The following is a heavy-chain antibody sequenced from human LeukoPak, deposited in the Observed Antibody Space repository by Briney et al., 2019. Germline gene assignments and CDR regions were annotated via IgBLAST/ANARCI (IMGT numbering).Heavy chain of an antibody. CDR1: GGTFSINA. CDR2: IIRLFGTG. V-gene: IGHV1-69*13. J-gene: IGHJ5*02. CDR3: ARARDFGVVIHNWFDP. D-gene: IGHD3-3*01. Sequence: GASVNVSFKASGGTFSINASSWVRRSPGQGLEWMVGIIRLFGTGNYAQNFQGSVRITAVASTSTACMELSSLRSEDTAVYDCARARDFGVVIHNWFDPWGQGNLVTVSS.